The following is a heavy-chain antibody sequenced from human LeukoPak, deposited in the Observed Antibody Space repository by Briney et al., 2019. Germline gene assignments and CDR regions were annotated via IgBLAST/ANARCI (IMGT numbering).Heavy chain of an antibody. J-gene: IGHJ4*02. CDR3: ARGGYSFDY. CDR2: VSRSSPFI. D-gene: IGHD5-12*01. CDR1: GFAFSTYS. Sequence: GGSLRLSCAASGFAFSTYSTNWGRHAPGTRLEWVASVSRSSPFIFYADSVQGRLTISRYDAKHSLFLQMNSLRAEDTAVYYLARGGYSFDYLGQGALVTVSS. V-gene: IGHV3-21*01.